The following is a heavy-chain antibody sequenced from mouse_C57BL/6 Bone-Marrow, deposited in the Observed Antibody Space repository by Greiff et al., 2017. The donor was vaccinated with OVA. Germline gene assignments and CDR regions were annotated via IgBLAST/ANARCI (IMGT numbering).Heavy chain of an antibody. D-gene: IGHD1-1*01. Sequence: EVQLQESGTVLARPGASVKMSCKTSGYTFTSYWMHWVKQRPGQGLEWIGAIYPGNSDTSYNQKFKGKAKLTAVTSASTAYMELSSLTNEDSAVYYCTRPIFPHYYGSSCFAYWGQGTLVTVSA. J-gene: IGHJ3*01. CDR1: GYTFTSYW. V-gene: IGHV1-5*01. CDR3: TRPIFPHYYGSSCFAY. CDR2: IYPGNSDT.